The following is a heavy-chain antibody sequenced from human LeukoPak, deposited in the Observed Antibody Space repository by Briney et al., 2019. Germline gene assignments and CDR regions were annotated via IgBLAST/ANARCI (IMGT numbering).Heavy chain of an antibody. J-gene: IGHJ4*02. V-gene: IGHV3-7*01. CDR1: GFTFSSYW. D-gene: IGHD1-26*01. Sequence: HPGGSLRLSCAASGFTFSSYWMSRVRQAPGKGLEWVANIKQDGSEKYYADSVKGRFTISRDNAGNSLYLQMNTLRAEDTAVYFCARDRWDLEYWGQGTLVTVSS. CDR3: ARDRWDLEY. CDR2: IKQDGSEK.